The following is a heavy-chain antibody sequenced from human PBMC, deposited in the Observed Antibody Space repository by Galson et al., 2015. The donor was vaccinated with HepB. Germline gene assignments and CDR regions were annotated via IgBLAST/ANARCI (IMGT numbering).Heavy chain of an antibody. J-gene: IGHJ4*02. CDR1: GGSISSGSYY. CDR2: IYTSGST. CDR3: ARDGPYYYDSSGPGFDY. V-gene: IGHV4-61*02. D-gene: IGHD3-22*01. Sequence: QVQLQESGPGLVKPSETLSLTCTVSGGSISSGSYYWSWIRQPAGKGLEWIGRIYTSGSTNYNPSLKSRVTMSVDTSKNQFSLKLSSVTAADTAVYYCARDGPYYYDSSGPGFDYWGQGTLVTVSS.